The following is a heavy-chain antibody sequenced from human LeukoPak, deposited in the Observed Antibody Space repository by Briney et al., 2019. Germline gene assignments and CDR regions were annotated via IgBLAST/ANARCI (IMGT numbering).Heavy chain of an antibody. D-gene: IGHD1-26*01. CDR2: ISSSDSTI. V-gene: IGHV3-11*01. Sequence: GGSLRLSCAASGFTFSDYYMSWIRQAPGKGLEWVSYISSSDSTIYYADSVKGRFTISRDNAKNSLYLQMNSLRAEDTAVYYCARERIGGEVNSAPGHYFDYWGQGTLVTVSS. J-gene: IGHJ4*02. CDR3: ARERIGGEVNSAPGHYFDY. CDR1: GFTFSDYY.